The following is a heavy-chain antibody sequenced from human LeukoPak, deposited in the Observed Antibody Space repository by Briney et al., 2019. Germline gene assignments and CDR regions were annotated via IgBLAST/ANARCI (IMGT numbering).Heavy chain of an antibody. J-gene: IGHJ6*03. Sequence: GASVKLSCYVSGYTLTALSMHWVRQPPGKELEWMGGFDPEDGETIYAQKFQGRVTMTEDTSTDTAYMELSSLRSEDTAVYYCATGRYCSSTSSYTNYYYMDVWGKGTTVTVSS. V-gene: IGHV1-24*01. CDR2: FDPEDGET. CDR1: GYTLTALS. CDR3: ATGRYCSSTSSYTNYYYMDV. D-gene: IGHD2-2*01.